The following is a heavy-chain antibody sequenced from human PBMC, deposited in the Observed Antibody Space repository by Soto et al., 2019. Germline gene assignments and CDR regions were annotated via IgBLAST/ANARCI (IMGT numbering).Heavy chain of an antibody. V-gene: IGHV4-61*01. D-gene: IGHD3-22*01. J-gene: IGHJ4*02. CDR3: ARVYDSSGYSVDY. Sequence: SETLSLTCTVSGGSVSSGSYYWSWIRQPPGKGLEWIGYIYYSGSTNYNPSLKSRVTISVDTSKNQFSLKLSSVTAADTAVYYCARVYDSSGYSVDYWGQGTLVTVSS. CDR1: GGSVSSGSYY. CDR2: IYYSGST.